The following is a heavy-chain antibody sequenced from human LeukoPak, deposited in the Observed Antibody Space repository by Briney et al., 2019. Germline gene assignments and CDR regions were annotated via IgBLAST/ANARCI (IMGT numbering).Heavy chain of an antibody. D-gene: IGHD2-15*01. Sequence: GGSLRLSCAASGFTFSSYWMHWVRQAPGKGLVWVSRINSDGSSTSYADSVKGRFTISRDNAKNTLYLQMNSLRAEDTAVYYCARGLVVVAATPYWYFDLWGRGTLVTVSS. CDR2: INSDGSST. V-gene: IGHV3-74*01. CDR3: ARGLVVVAATPYWYFDL. J-gene: IGHJ2*01. CDR1: GFTFSSYW.